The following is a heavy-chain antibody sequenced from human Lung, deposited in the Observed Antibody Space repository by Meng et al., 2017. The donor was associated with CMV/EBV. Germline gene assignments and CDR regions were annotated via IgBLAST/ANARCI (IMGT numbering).Heavy chain of an antibody. CDR1: GFTFSSYS. D-gene: IGHD1-7*01. V-gene: IGHV3-21*01. J-gene: IGHJ3*02. CDR3: ARAPPGWNYPRSYAFDI. Sequence: GESLKISCAASGFTFSSYSMNWVRQAPGKGLEWVSSIGSSSSYIYYAASVKGRFTISRDNAKNSLYLQMNSLRAEDTAVYYCARAPPGWNYPRSYAFDIWGQGTXVTVSS. CDR2: IGSSSSYI.